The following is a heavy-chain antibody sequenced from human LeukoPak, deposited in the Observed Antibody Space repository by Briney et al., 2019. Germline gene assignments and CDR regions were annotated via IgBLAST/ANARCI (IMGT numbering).Heavy chain of an antibody. V-gene: IGHV3-66*01. Sequence: GGSLRLSCAASGFTVSGNYMSWVRQAPGKGLEWVSIIYSGDSTYYADSVKGRFTISRDNSKDTLYLQMNSLRAEDTAVYYCARVFWEKDGFIGAFDIWGQGTMVTVSS. CDR1: GFTVSGNY. CDR2: IYSGDST. D-gene: IGHD3-3*01. J-gene: IGHJ3*02. CDR3: ARVFWEKDGFIGAFDI.